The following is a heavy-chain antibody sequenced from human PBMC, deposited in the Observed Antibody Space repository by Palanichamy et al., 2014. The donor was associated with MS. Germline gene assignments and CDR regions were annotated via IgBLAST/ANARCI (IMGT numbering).Heavy chain of an antibody. J-gene: IGHJ4*02. CDR3: AADLNDYSNYVELVD. D-gene: IGHD4-11*01. CDR2: IVVGSGNT. V-gene: IGHV1-58*01. Sequence: LQLVQSGPEVKKPGTSVKVSCKASGFTFTSSAVQWVRQARGQRLEWIGWIVVGSGNTNYAQKFQERVTITRDMSTSTAYMELSSLRSEDTAVYYCAADLNDYSNYVELVDWGQGTLVTVSS. CDR1: GFTFTSSA.